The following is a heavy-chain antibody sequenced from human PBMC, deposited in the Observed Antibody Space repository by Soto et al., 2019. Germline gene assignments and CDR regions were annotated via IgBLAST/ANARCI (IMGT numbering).Heavy chain of an antibody. J-gene: IGHJ5*02. CDR3: ARGVYYYDSSGYENLNWFDP. CDR1: GYSISSGYY. V-gene: IGHV4-38-2*01. D-gene: IGHD3-22*01. CDR2: IYHSGST. Sequence: SYTLSLTCAVSGYSISSGYYGGWIRQPPGKGLEWIGSIYHSGSTYYNPSLKSRVTISVDTSENQFSLKLSSVTAADTAVYFCARGVYYYDSSGYENLNWFDPWGQGTLVTVSS.